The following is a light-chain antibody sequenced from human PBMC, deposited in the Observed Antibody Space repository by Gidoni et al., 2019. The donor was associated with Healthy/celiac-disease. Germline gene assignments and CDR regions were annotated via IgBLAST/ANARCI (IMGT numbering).Light chain of an antibody. V-gene: IGKV3-20*01. Sequence: IVLTQSPGPLSLSPGERATLSCRASQSVSSSYFAWYQQKPGQAPRLLIYGASSRATGIPDGFSGSGSGTDFTLTISRLEPEDFAVYYCQQYGSSPRYTFGQGTKLEIK. CDR1: QSVSSSY. CDR2: GAS. CDR3: QQYGSSPRYT. J-gene: IGKJ2*01.